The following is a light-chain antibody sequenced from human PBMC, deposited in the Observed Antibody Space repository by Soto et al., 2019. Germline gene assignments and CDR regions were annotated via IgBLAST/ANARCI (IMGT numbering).Light chain of an antibody. Sequence: EIVLTQSPGILSLSPGERGTLSCRPSQTISSSYLAWYQQKPGQAPRLLIYGASSRATGIPDRFSGSGSGTDFTLTISRLEPEDFAVYYCQQYGNSPFTFGQGTKLEI. CDR2: GAS. CDR1: QTISSSY. CDR3: QQYGNSPFT. V-gene: IGKV3-20*01. J-gene: IGKJ2*01.